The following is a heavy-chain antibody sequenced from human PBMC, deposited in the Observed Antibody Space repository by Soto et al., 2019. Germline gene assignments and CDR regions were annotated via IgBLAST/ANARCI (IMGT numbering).Heavy chain of an antibody. V-gene: IGHV3-23*01. CDR1: GFTFSSYA. J-gene: IGHJ5*02. D-gene: IGHD2-2*01. CDR3: AKDGEYQLPHLNWFDP. CDR2: ISGSGGST. Sequence: GGSLRLSCAASGFTFSSYAMSWVRQAPGKGLEWVSAISGSGGSTYYADSVKGRFTISRDNSKNTLYLQMNSLRAEDTAVYYCAKDGEYQLPHLNWFDPWGQGTLVTVSS.